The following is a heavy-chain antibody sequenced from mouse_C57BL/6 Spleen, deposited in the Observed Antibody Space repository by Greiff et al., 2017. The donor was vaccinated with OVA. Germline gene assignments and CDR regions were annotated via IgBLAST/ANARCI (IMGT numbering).Heavy chain of an antibody. Sequence: EVQLQESGPELVKPGASVKMSCKASGYTFTDYNMHWVKQSHGKSLEWIGYINPNNGGTSYNQKFKGKATLTVNKSSSTAYMELRSLTSEDSAVYYCARGKAYGNYLYWYFDVWGTGTTVTVSS. D-gene: IGHD2-1*01. V-gene: IGHV1-22*01. CDR2: INPNNGGT. CDR1: GYTFTDYN. J-gene: IGHJ1*03. CDR3: ARGKAYGNYLYWYFDV.